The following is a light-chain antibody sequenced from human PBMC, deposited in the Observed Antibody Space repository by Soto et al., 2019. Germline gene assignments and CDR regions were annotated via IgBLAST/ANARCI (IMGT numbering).Light chain of an antibody. CDR2: EVS. Sequence: QSALTQPPSASGSPGQSVTISCTGTSSDVGGYNYVSWYQQHPGKAPKLMIYEVSKRPSGVPDRFSGSNSGNTASLTVSGLQAEDEADYYCSSYAGSNRVFGGGTKVTVL. CDR3: SSYAGSNRV. CDR1: SSDVGGYNY. J-gene: IGLJ2*01. V-gene: IGLV2-8*01.